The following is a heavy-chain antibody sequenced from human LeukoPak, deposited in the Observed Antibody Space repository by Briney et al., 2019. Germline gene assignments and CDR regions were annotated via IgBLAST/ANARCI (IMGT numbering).Heavy chain of an antibody. Sequence: ACVSVISSGGTTYYPPSVKRTFPISRHNSKNTLYLQMNSLRAEDTAVYYCARGVVTAIFDYWGQGTLVTVSS. D-gene: IGHD2-21*02. CDR3: ARGVVTAIFDY. V-gene: IGHV3-66*01. J-gene: IGHJ4*02. CDR2: ISSGGTT.